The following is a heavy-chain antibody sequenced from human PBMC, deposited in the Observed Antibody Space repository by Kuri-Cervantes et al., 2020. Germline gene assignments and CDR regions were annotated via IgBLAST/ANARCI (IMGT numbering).Heavy chain of an antibody. CDR3: ARDGAPWGYSGTLMEYYYYYMDV. J-gene: IGHJ6*03. CDR2: ISGSTTYI. Sequence: GGSLRLSCAASGFTFSLYSMSWVRQAPGKGLEWVSYISGSTTYIYYLDSVKGRFTISRDNAKNSLFLQMNSLRAEDTAVYYCARDGAPWGYSGTLMEYYYYYMDVWGKGTTVTVSS. V-gene: IGHV3-21*01. D-gene: IGHD5-12*01. CDR1: GFTFSLYS.